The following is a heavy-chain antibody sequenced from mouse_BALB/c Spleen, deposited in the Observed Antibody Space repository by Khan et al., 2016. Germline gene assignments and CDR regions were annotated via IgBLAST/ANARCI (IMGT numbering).Heavy chain of an antibody. V-gene: IGHV7-3*02. CDR3: ARDKGGLLFDY. J-gene: IGHJ2*01. CDR1: GFTFTDYY. CDR2: IRNKANGYTT. D-gene: IGHD3-1*01. Sequence: EVELVESGGGLVQPGGSLRLSCATSGFTFTDYYMNWVRQPPGKVLEWLGFIRNKANGYTTEYSASVKGRFTISRDNSQSILYLQMNTLRAEDSATYYCARDKGGLLFDYWGQGTTLTVSS.